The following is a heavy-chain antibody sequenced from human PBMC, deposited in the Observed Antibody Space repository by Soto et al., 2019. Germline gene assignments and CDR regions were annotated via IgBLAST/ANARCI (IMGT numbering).Heavy chain of an antibody. J-gene: IGHJ5*02. Sequence: QVQLQESGPGLVKPSETLSLTCTVSGGSISSYYWGWIRQPPGKGLEWIGYIYYSGSTNYNPSLKRRVTISVDTSKSQSSRKLSSVTAADTAVYYCARVLFGRGNWFDPWGQGTLVTVSS. V-gene: IGHV4-59*01. CDR3: ARVLFGRGNWFDP. D-gene: IGHD3-3*01. CDR2: IYYSGST. CDR1: GGSISSYY.